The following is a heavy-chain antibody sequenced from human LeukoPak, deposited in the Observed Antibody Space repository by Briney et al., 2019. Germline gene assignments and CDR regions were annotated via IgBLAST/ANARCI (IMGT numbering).Heavy chain of an antibody. CDR2: ISGSGGST. J-gene: IGHJ3*02. D-gene: IGHD2-15*01. Sequence: GGSLRLSCAASGCTFRSYAMSWVRKPPAKGLEWVSAISGSGGSTYYADSAKGRFTISRDNSKNTQYLQMNSLRAEDTAVYYCAKAITIVVVVAAHDAFDIWGQGTMVTVSS. CDR3: AKAITIVVVVAAHDAFDI. V-gene: IGHV3-23*01. CDR1: GCTFRSYA.